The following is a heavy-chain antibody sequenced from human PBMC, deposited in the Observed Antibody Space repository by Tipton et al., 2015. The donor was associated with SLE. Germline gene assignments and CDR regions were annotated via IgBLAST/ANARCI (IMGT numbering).Heavy chain of an antibody. J-gene: IGHJ2*01. D-gene: IGHD4-11*01. CDR3: ARGYSNYGWYFDL. Sequence: TLSLTCTVSGGSISSSSYYWGWIRQPPGKGLEWIGYIYYSGSTNYNPSLKSRVTISVDTSKNQFSLKLSSVTAADTAVYYCARGYSNYGWYFDLWGRAPLVTVSS. V-gene: IGHV4-61*05. CDR2: IYYSGST. CDR1: GGSISSSSYY.